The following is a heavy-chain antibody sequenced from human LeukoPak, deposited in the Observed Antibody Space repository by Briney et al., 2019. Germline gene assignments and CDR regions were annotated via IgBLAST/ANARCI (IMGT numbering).Heavy chain of an antibody. CDR3: ASLMTTISDY. J-gene: IGHJ4*02. CDR2: IYYSGST. D-gene: IGHD4-17*01. Sequence: SETLSLTCTVSGGSISSSSYYRGWIRQPPGKGLEWIGSIYYSGSTYYNPSLKSRVTISVDTSKNQFSLKLSSVTAADTAVYYCASLMTTISDYWGQGTLVTVSS. V-gene: IGHV4-39*07. CDR1: GGSISSSSYY.